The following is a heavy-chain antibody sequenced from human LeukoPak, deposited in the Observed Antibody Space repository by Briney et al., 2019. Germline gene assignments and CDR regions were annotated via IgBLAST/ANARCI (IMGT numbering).Heavy chain of an antibody. J-gene: IGHJ4*02. D-gene: IGHD3-10*01. CDR2: TYPRDSDT. CDR1: GYTFTHQW. CDR3: ARHSDVIGAI. V-gene: IGHV5-51*01. Sequence: SGESLKISCKASGYTFTHQWIGWVRQKSGSGLEWMGITYPRDSDTRYSPSFQGHVSISADTSINTAYLEWSRLEASDTAIYYCARHSDVIGAIWGQGTPVTVSS.